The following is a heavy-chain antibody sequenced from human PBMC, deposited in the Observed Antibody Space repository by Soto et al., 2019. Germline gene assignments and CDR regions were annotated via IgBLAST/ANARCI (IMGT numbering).Heavy chain of an antibody. CDR2: IIPIFGTA. D-gene: IGHD3-22*01. J-gene: IGHJ5*02. CDR1: GGTFSSYA. V-gene: IGHV1-69*01. Sequence: QVQLVQSGAEVKKPGSSVKVSCKASGGTFSSYAISWVRQAPGQGLEWMGGIIPIFGTANYAQKFQGRVTITADEATSIAYMELSSLRSEDTAVYYCARDDSSGYYYLNWFDPWGQGTLVTVSS. CDR3: ARDDSSGYYYLNWFDP.